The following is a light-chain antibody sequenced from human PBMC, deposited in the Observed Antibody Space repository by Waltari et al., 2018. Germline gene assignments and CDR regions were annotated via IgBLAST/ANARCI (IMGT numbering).Light chain of an antibody. J-gene: IGLJ3*02. V-gene: IGLV1-44*01. Sequence: QSVLTQPPSASETPGQRVTISRSGSSSNIGANVVNWYQQLPGKAPKLLIYRNDQRPSGVPDRFSASKSGTSASLAISGLQSEDEADYYCAAWDDRMNGHWVFGGGTKVTVL. CDR2: RND. CDR1: SSNIGANV. CDR3: AAWDDRMNGHWV.